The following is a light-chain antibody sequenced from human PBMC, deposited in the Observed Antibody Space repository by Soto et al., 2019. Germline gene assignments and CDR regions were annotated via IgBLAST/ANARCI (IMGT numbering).Light chain of an antibody. Sequence: QSVLTQPASVSGSPGQSITISCTGTSSDVGGYNYVSWYQLHPGKAPKLMIYEVSNRPSGVSNRFSGSKSGNTASLTISGLQAEDEADYYCSSYTSSSTRVFGGGTKVTVL. CDR1: SSDVGGYNY. CDR2: EVS. J-gene: IGLJ3*02. CDR3: SSYTSSSTRV. V-gene: IGLV2-14*01.